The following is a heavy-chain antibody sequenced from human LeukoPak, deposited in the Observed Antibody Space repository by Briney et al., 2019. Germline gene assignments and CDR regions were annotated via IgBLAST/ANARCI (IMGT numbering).Heavy chain of an antibody. J-gene: IGHJ6*04. CDR2: IKQDGSEK. CDR1: GFTFSSYW. V-gene: IGHV3-7*03. CDR3: ARDRRPVPAAINYYYGMHV. D-gene: IGHD2-2*02. Sequence: GGSLRLSCVASGFTFSSYWMSWVRQAPGKGLEWVANIKQDGSEKYYVDSVKGRFTISRDNAKNSLYLQVNSLRAEDTAVYYCARDRRPVPAAINYYYGMHVWGKGTTVTVSS.